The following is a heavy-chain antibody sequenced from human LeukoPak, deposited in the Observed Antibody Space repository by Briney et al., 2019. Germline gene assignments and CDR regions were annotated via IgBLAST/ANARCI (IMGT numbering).Heavy chain of an antibody. V-gene: IGHV3-23*01. J-gene: IGHJ4*02. CDR2: TSGSGGST. D-gene: IGHD3-10*01. CDR1: GFTFSSYA. CDR3: AKPPRYYYGSGSYYIDY. Sequence: PGGFLRLSCAASGFTFSSYAMSWVRQAPGKGLEWVSATSGSGGSTYYADSVKGRFTISRDNSKNTLYLQMNSLRAEDTAVYYCAKPPRYYYGSGSYYIDYWGQGTLVTVSS.